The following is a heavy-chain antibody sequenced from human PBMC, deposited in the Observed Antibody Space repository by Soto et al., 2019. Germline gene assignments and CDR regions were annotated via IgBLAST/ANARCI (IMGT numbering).Heavy chain of an antibody. J-gene: IGHJ4*02. D-gene: IGHD3-10*01. CDR2: IYYDGRT. Sequence: QVQLQESGPGLVKSSQTLSLTGTVYGSSISSVSWSWILHSPGQGLEWIGYIYYDGRTYYNPTLSSRVTISVDTSQNHFSLILSPVSAADTAVYHCAISGVDEGPSYFSFYFDYGGQGTLVPFSS. V-gene: IGHV4-30-4*01. CDR1: GSSISSVS. CDR3: AISGVDEGPSYFSFYFDY.